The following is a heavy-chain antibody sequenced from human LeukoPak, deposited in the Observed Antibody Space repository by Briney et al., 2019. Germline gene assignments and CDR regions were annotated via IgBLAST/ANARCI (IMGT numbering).Heavy chain of an antibody. CDR1: GFTLSSYE. CDR3: ARAYLAIAVPALYGMDV. CDR2: ISRSGSTK. Sequence: LSGGSLRLSCAASGFTLSSYEMNWVRQAPGKGLEWVSYISRSGSTKYYADSVRGRFTISRDNAKNSLYLQMNSLRAEDTAVYYCARAYLAIAVPALYGMDVWGQGTTVTVSS. D-gene: IGHD2-2*01. V-gene: IGHV3-48*03. J-gene: IGHJ6*02.